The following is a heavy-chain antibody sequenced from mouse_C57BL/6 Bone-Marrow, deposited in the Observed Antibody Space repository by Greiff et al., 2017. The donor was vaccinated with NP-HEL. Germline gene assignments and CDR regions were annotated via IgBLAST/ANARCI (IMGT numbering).Heavy chain of an antibody. CDR1: GYTFTSYW. CDR3: AREITTAFYAMDY. CDR2: IYPGSGST. D-gene: IGHD1-2*01. J-gene: IGHJ4*01. Sequence: QVQLQQPGAELVKPGASVKMSCKASGYTFTSYWITWVKQRPGQGLEWIGDIYPGSGSTNYNEKFKSKATLTVDTSSSTAYMQLSSLTSEDSAVYYCAREITTAFYAMDYWGQGTSVTVAS. V-gene: IGHV1-55*01.